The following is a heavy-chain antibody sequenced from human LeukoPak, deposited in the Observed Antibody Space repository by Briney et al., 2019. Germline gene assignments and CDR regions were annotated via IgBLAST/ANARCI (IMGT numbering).Heavy chain of an antibody. D-gene: IGHD3-3*01. Sequence: ASVKVSCKASGYAFNSYPLTWVRQAPGVGFEWVGWITADNFNTNYAQKFQGRVTLTKETSTNTAYMEMRSLMSDDTAVYYCARVRTPFGVVASPDALDVWGQGTAVTVSS. CDR3: ARVRTPFGVVASPDALDV. V-gene: IGHV1-18*01. CDR2: ITADNFNT. CDR1: GYAFNSYP. J-gene: IGHJ3*01.